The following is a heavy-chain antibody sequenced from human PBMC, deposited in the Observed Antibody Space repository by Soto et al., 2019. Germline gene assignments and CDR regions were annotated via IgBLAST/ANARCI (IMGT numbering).Heavy chain of an antibody. D-gene: IGHD4-17*01. J-gene: IGHJ4*02. Sequence: PSETLSLTCAVYGGSFSGYYWIWIRQPPGKGLEWIGYIYYSGSTNYNPSLKSRVTISVDTSKNQFSLKLSSVTAADTAVYYCARYYGGNIDYWGQGTLVTVSS. V-gene: IGHV4-59*01. CDR2: IYYSGST. CDR3: ARYYGGNIDY. CDR1: GGSFSGYY.